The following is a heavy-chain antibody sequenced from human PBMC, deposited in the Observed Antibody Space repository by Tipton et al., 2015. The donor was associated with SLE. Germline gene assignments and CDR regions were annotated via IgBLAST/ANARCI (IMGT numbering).Heavy chain of an antibody. J-gene: IGHJ5*02. CDR3: ASTHYYDSSGPFP. Sequence: SLRLSCAASGFTFSSYAMSWVRQAPGKGLEWVSAISGSGGSTYYADSVKGRFTISRDNAKNSLYLQMNSLRAEDTALYYCASTHYYDSSGPFPWGQGTLVTVSS. V-gene: IGHV3-23*01. CDR2: ISGSGGST. CDR1: GFTFSSYA. D-gene: IGHD3-22*01.